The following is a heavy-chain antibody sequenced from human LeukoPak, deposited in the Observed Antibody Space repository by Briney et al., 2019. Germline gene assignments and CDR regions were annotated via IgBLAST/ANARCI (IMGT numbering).Heavy chain of an antibody. V-gene: IGHV3-30*02. CDR2: IRYDGSSK. D-gene: IGHD2-21*02. J-gene: IGHJ4*02. CDR1: GFTFSNYA. Sequence: GGSLRLSCAASGFTFSNYAMHWVRQAPGKGLEWLAYIRYDGSSKYYADFVKGRFTISRDYSKNTLYLHMNSLRAEDTAVYYCARGTIVVVTATCFDYWGQGTLVTVSS. CDR3: ARGTIVVVTATCFDY.